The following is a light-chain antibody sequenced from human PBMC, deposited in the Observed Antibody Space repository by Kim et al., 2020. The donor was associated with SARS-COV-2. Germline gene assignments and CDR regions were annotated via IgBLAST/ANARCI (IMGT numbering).Light chain of an antibody. V-gene: IGLV3-19*01. CDR2: GKN. CDR1: SLRSYY. J-gene: IGLJ3*02. CDR3: NSRDSSGNHWV. Sequence: ALGQTVRITFQGDSLRSYYAIWYHQKPGHAPVLVIYGKNNRPSGIPDRFSGSSSGNTASLTITGAQAEDEADYYCNSRDSSGNHWVFGGGTQLTVL.